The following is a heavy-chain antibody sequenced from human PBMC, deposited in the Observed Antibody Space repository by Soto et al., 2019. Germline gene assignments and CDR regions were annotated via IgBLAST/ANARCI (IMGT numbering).Heavy chain of an antibody. CDR1: GGSISSGTYY. D-gene: IGHD2-15*01. V-gene: IGHV4-31*03. CDR2: IYYSGST. Sequence: QVQLQESGPGLVKPSQTLSLTCTVSGGSISSGTYYWSWIRQHPGKGLEWIGYIYYSGSTYYNPSLKSRVTISVDTSKNQFSLKLSSVTAADTAVYYCARVRCSGDRCYYYYGMDVWGQGTTVTVSS. CDR3: ARVRCSGDRCYYYYGMDV. J-gene: IGHJ6*02.